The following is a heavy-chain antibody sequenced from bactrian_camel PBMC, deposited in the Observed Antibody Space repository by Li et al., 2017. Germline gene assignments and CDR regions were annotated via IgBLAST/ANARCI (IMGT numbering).Heavy chain of an antibody. V-gene: IGHV3S53*01. Sequence: HVQLVESGGGSVQTGGSLRLSCESSPHLFDVRCMAWFRQAPGKEREAVAAVDPKGTTSYTDAVQGRFTISKNNANYTLYLQMNNLKPEDTGMYYCAAALGGSCVTRIFLSSLQSSGQGTQVTVS. D-gene: IGHD3*01. CDR1: PHLFDVRC. J-gene: IGHJ4*01. CDR2: VDPKGTT.